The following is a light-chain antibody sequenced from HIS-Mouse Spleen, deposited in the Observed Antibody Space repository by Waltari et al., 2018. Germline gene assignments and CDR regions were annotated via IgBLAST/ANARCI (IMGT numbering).Light chain of an antibody. J-gene: IGLJ2*01. Sequence: NFMLTQPHSVSESPGKTVTIPCTGSSGSIASNYVQWYQQRPGSAPTTVIYEDKQRPSGVPDRFSGSIDSSSNSASLTISGLKTEDEADYYCQSYDSSNVVFGGGTKLTVL. CDR3: QSYDSSNVV. V-gene: IGLV6-57*02. CDR1: SGSIASNY. CDR2: EDK.